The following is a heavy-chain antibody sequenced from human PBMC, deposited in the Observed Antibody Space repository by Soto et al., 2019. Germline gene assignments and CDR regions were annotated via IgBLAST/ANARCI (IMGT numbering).Heavy chain of an antibody. J-gene: IGHJ4*02. V-gene: IGHV3-30-3*01. CDR1: GFTFSSYA. CDR3: ARGPSSLTRFDY. D-gene: IGHD2-2*01. Sequence: SGGSLRLSCAASGFTFSSYAMKWVRQAPGKGLEWVAVISFDGSNKYYADSVKGRFTISRDNSKNTLYLQMNSLRAEDTAVYFCARGPSSLTRFDYWGQGTLVTVSP. CDR2: ISFDGSNK.